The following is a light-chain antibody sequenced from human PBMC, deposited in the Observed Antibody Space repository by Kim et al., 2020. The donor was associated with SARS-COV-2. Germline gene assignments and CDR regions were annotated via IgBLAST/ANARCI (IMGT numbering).Light chain of an antibody. V-gene: IGLV6-57*03. CDR3: QSHAYDNPWV. Sequence: NFMLTQPHSVSESPGKTVIISCTRSSGNIASNFVQWYQLRPGSAPTPVIYEDERRPSGVPDRFSGSIDYSSNSASLTISGLKTEDEADYYCQSHAYDNPWVFGGGTQLTVL. CDR2: EDE. J-gene: IGLJ3*02. CDR1: SGNIASNF.